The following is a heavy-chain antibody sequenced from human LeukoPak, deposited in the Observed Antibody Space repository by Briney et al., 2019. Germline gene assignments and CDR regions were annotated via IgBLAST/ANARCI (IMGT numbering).Heavy chain of an antibody. Sequence: GRSLRLSCAASGFTFDDYAMHWVWQAPGKGLEWVSGISGSGDTTYYADSVKGRFTISRDNSKNTLYLQMNSLRAEDTAIYYCAKDRISTSGTVDYWGQGTLVTVSS. V-gene: IGHV3-23*01. CDR3: AKDRISTSGTVDY. CDR1: GFTFDDYA. D-gene: IGHD6-13*01. J-gene: IGHJ4*02. CDR2: ISGSGDTT.